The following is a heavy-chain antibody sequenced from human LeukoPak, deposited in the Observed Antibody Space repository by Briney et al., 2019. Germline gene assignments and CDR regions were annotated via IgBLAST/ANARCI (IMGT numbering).Heavy chain of an antibody. CDR2: IKQDGSEK. D-gene: IGHD4-17*01. Sequence: GGSLRLSCAASGFTFSRYRMSWVRQAPGEGLERVANIKQDGSEKHYMHSAKGRFTTSTDKATNSLCLQMNSLRAEDTAVYYCARVMHDHGDYTSPNFDYWGQGTPVTVSS. V-gene: IGHV3-7*03. CDR3: ARVMHDHGDYTSPNFDY. J-gene: IGHJ4*02. CDR1: GFTFSRYR.